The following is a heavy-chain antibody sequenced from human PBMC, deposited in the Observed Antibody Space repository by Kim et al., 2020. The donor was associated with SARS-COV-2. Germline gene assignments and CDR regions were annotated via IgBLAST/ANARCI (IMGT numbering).Heavy chain of an antibody. Sequence: GGSLRLSCAASGFTFSDAWMNWVRQAPGKGLEWVGRIKSKPDGGTADYAAPLKGRFTISRDDSKNTVYLQINSLETEDTAVYYCTTGLQLRFWGQGTLVAVSS. D-gene: IGHD5-18*01. CDR1: GFTFSDAW. CDR2: IKSKPDGGTA. J-gene: IGHJ4*02. V-gene: IGHV3-15*01. CDR3: TTGLQLRF.